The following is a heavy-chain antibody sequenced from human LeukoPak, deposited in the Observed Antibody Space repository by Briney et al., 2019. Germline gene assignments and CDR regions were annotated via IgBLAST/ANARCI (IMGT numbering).Heavy chain of an antibody. CDR1: GGSFSGYY. CDR3: ARASSSWYGNLDY. CDR2: INHSGST. Sequence: SETLSLTCAVYGGSFSGYYWSWIRQPPGKGLEWIGEINHSGSTNYNPSLKSRVTISVDTSKNQFSLKLSSVTAADTAVYYCARASSSWYGNLDYWGQGTLVTVSS. D-gene: IGHD6-13*01. J-gene: IGHJ4*02. V-gene: IGHV4-34*01.